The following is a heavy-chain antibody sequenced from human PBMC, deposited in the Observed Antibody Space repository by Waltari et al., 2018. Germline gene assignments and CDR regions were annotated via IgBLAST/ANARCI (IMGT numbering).Heavy chain of an antibody. V-gene: IGHV3-30*18. CDR2: ISNDGRKK. Sequence: QVHLVESGGGVVQPGRSLRLSCAASGFPFRTYGIHWVRQAPGKGLEGGAIISNDGRKKNYVDSVKGRFTISRDNSKNTLYLQMNSLRAQDTAVYYCAKDDTTIFGVGIDNWGQGTLVTVSS. D-gene: IGHD3-3*01. CDR1: GFPFRTYG. J-gene: IGHJ4*02. CDR3: AKDDTTIFGVGIDN.